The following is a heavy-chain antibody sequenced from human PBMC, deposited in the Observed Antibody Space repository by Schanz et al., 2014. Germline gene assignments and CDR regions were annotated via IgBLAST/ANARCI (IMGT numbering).Heavy chain of an antibody. V-gene: IGHV1-2*04. CDR1: GYTFSDYY. CDR3: ARDDRAYYYGMDV. D-gene: IGHD3-22*01. CDR2: INPNTGGT. Sequence: QVQLVQSGAEVKKPGASVKVSCKASGYTFSDYYIHWVRQAPGQGLEWMGWINPNTGGTNFAQKFQGWVTVTRDTSISTVYMELSRVTYEDTAVYYCARDDRAYYYGMDVWGKGTPVTVSS. J-gene: IGHJ6*04.